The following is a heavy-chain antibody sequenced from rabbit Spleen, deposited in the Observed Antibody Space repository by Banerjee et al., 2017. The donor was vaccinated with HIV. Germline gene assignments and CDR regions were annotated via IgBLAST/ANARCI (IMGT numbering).Heavy chain of an antibody. CDR3: ARDVTNVIGWNFGL. J-gene: IGHJ4*01. Sequence: QSLEESGGDLVKPGASPTLTCTASGFSFSSSYYMCWVRQAPGKGLEWIACIDAGSSGTTYYATWAKGRFTISKTSSTTVTLQMTSLTAADTATYFCARDVTNVIGWNFGLWGQGTLVTVS. D-gene: IGHD1-1*01. CDR1: GFSFSSSYY. CDR2: IDAGSSGTT. V-gene: IGHV1S40*01.